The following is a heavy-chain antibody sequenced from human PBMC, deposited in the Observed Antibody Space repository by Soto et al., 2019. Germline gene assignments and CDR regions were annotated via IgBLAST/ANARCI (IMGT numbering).Heavy chain of an antibody. D-gene: IGHD4-17*01. V-gene: IGHV4-4*02. CDR3: ARGDYLYYYGTDV. CDR2: IYYNGNT. J-gene: IGHJ6*02. CDR1: GGSININNW. Sequence: QVQLQESGPGLVKPSGTLSLTCAVSGGSININNWWTWVRQPPGEGLEWIGEIYYNGNTNYNPSLKSRVTISVDKSKHQFSLTLTSVTAADAAFYYCARGDYLYYYGTDVWGQGTTVTVSS.